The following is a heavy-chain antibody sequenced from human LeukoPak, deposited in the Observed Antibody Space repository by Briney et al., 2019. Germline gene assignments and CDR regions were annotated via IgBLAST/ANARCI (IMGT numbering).Heavy chain of an antibody. CDR1: GFTFSGYA. V-gene: IGHV3-23*01. Sequence: PGGSLRLSCAASGFTFSGYAMSWVRQAPGKGLEWVSAISGSAGTTYYADSVKGRFTISRDNSKNTLYLQMNSLRAEDTAVYYCAKLGSWTDRNFDYWGQGTLVTVSS. J-gene: IGHJ4*02. CDR3: AKLGSWTDRNFDY. CDR2: ISGSAGTT. D-gene: IGHD6-13*01.